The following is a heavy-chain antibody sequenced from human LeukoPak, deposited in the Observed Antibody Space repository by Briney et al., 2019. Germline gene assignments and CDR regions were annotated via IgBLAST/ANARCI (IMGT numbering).Heavy chain of an antibody. CDR1: GGSISSSSYY. Sequence: PSETLSLTCTVSGGSISSSSYYWGWIRQPPGKGLEWIGSIYYSGSTYYNPSLKSRVTISVDTSKNQFSLKLSSVTAADTAVYYCARSSKYYYYYYMDVWGKGTTVTVSS. D-gene: IGHD6-6*01. CDR3: ARSSKYYYYYYMDV. J-gene: IGHJ6*03. CDR2: IYYSGST. V-gene: IGHV4-39*07.